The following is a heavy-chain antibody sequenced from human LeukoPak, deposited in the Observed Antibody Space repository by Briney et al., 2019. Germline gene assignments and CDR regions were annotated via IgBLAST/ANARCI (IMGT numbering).Heavy chain of an antibody. V-gene: IGHV4-59*01. D-gene: IGHD1-26*01. J-gene: IGHJ3*02. CDR1: GGSINNYY. Sequence: SETLSLTCTVSGGSINNYYWSWIRQPPGKGLEWIGYIYYSGTTNYNPSLKSRVTMSVDTSNNQFSLNLRSVTAADTAVYYCATTTGGGDAFDIWGQGTMVTVSS. CDR3: ATTTGGGDAFDI. CDR2: IYYSGTT.